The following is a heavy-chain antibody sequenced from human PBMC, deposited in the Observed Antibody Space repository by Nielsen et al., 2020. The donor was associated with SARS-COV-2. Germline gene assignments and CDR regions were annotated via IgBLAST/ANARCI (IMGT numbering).Heavy chain of an antibody. V-gene: IGHV3-33*01. J-gene: IGHJ6*02. D-gene: IGHD2-15*01. CDR1: GFIFSSYG. CDR3: ARDLLGHCRGPSCSYLQYGMDV. Sequence: GGSLRLSCAASGFIFSSYGVHWVRQAPGKGLEWVAVIWSDGPQKYYSDSVRGRFTISRDNSKNTLYLQMNSLRAEDTAVYYCARDLLGHCRGPSCSYLQYGMDVWGQGTTVTVS. CDR2: IWSDGPQK.